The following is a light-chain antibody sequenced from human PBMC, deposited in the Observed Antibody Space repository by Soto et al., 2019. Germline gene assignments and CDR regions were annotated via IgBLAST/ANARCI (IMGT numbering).Light chain of an antibody. CDR3: QQSYDTPRT. J-gene: IGKJ1*01. CDR1: QSVRSN. V-gene: IGKV3D-15*01. CDR2: GAS. Sequence: EVVMTQSPATLSVSPGERVTLSCRASQSVRSNLAWYQQKPGQAPRLLIYGASSRATGIPDRFSGSGSGTDFTLTITSLQSEDFATYYCQQSYDTPRTFGQGTKVDIK.